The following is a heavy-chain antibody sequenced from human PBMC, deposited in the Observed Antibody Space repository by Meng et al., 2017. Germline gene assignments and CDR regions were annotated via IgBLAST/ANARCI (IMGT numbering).Heavy chain of an antibody. D-gene: IGHD6-13*01. CDR1: GYTFAAYW. CDR3: ARDEDISAAGKLFGDY. CDR2: IDPNNDHT. V-gene: IGHV1-2*06. Sequence: QGQRVKSGPGVKKPGASVKLSCKPSGYTFAAYWIHWLRQAPGQGLEWMGRIDPNNDHTQYAQNFQGRVTMTSDTSISTVYMELNGLRSDDTAVYYCARDEDISAAGKLFGDYWGQGTLVTVSS. J-gene: IGHJ4*02.